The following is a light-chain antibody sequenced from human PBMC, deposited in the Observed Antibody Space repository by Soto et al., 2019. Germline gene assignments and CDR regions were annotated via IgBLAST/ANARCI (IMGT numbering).Light chain of an antibody. CDR3: QQYGSSPIT. V-gene: IGKV3-20*01. CDR1: QSVGIK. CDR2: GPS. Sequence: EIVMTQSPATLSVSPGERATLSCRASQSVGIKVTWYQQKPGQAPRLLMSGPSTRATGIPDRFSGSGSGTDFTLTISRLEPEDFAVYYCQQYGSSPITFGQGTRLEIK. J-gene: IGKJ5*01.